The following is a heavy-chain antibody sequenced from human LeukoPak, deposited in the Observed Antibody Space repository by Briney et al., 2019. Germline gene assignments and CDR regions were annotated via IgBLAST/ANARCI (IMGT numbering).Heavy chain of an antibody. Sequence: SQTLSLTCTVSGGSISSGGYYWSWIRQHPGKGLEWIGYICYSGSTYYNPSLKSRVTISVDTSKNQFSLKLSSVTAADTAVYYCAGRAALDAFDIWGQGTMVTVSS. CDR3: AGRAALDAFDI. D-gene: IGHD1-26*01. J-gene: IGHJ3*02. V-gene: IGHV4-31*03. CDR1: GGSISSGGYY. CDR2: ICYSGST.